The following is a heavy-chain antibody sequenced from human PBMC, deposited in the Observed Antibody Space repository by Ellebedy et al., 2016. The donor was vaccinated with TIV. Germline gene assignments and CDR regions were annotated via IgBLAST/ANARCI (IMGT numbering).Heavy chain of an antibody. V-gene: IGHV1-2*02. CDR1: GCTFSVYY. D-gene: IGHD6-13*01. CDR2: INPNSGDT. J-gene: IGHJ4*02. CDR3: ARGEYSSSWYVD. Sequence: AASVKVSCKATGCTFSVYYMHWVRQAPGQGLEWMGWINPNSGDTNHAQKFQGRVTMTRDTSISTAYMELSRLRSDDTAVYYCARGEYSSSWYVDWGQGTLVTVSS.